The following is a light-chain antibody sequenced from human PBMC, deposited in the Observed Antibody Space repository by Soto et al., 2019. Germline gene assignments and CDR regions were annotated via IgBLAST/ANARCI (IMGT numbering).Light chain of an antibody. CDR2: KAS. CDR1: QSISSW. J-gene: IGKJ2*01. Sequence: DIQMTQSPSTLSASVGDRVTITCRASQSISSWLAWYQQKPGKAPQLLIYKASSLESGGPSRFNSSGSGTEFTLNISSLQPDDFARYYCQQYNSYSRNTFGQGTKLEIK. V-gene: IGKV1-5*03. CDR3: QQYNSYSRNT.